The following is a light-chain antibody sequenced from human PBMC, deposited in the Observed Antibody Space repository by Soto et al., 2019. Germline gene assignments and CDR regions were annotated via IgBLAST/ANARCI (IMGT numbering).Light chain of an antibody. Sequence: EIVMTQSPATLSVPPGARATLSCRVSQSVSSNLAWYQQKPGQAPRLLIYGASIRATSIPGRFSASRSGTEFTLTISSLQSEDVALYYCQQYNNWPPSFGQGTKVDIK. CDR1: QSVSSN. J-gene: IGKJ1*01. CDR3: QQYNNWPPS. V-gene: IGKV3-15*01. CDR2: GAS.